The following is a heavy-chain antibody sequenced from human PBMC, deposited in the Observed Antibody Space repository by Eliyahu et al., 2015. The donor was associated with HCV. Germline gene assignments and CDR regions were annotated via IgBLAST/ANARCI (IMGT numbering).Heavy chain of an antibody. CDR3: ARILGMGLAAASSDFDH. CDR2: ISGTSSYS. Sequence: EVQLVESGGGLVKPGGSLRLSCIGSGFSFSSYSIKWIRQAPGKGLEXXSSISGTSSYSYYADSVRGRFTISRDNAKNSLFLQMNDLRAEDTAVYYCARILGMGLAAASSDFDHWGQGTLVTVSS. J-gene: IGHJ4*02. V-gene: IGHV3-21*01. CDR1: GFSFSSYS. D-gene: IGHD6-13*01.